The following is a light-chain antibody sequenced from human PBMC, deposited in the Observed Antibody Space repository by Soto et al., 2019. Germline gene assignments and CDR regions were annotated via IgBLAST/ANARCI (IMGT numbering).Light chain of an antibody. CDR1: QSLLHSNGYNF. Sequence: DIVMTQSPLSLPVTPGEAASISCRSSQSLLHSNGYNFLDWYLQKPGQSPQILINLGSNRSSGVPDRFSGSGSGTDFTLKISRVEAEDVVVYYCMQALQSPRTFGQGTKVEIK. J-gene: IGKJ1*01. V-gene: IGKV2-28*01. CDR3: MQALQSPRT. CDR2: LGS.